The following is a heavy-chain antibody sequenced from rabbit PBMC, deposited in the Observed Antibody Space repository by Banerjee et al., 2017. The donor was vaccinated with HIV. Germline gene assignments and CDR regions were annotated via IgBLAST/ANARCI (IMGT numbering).Heavy chain of an antibody. J-gene: IGHJ6*01. CDR3: ARSNTYYGMDL. Sequence: QEQLEESGGDLVKPEGSLTLSCKASGIDFSSYYRMCWVRQAPGRGLELIACIYAGSGGSTYYVSWAKGRFTISKTSSTTVTLQMTSLTAADTATYFCARSNTYYGMDLWGPGTL. CDR1: GIDFSSYYR. V-gene: IGHV1S45*01. CDR2: IYAGSGGST.